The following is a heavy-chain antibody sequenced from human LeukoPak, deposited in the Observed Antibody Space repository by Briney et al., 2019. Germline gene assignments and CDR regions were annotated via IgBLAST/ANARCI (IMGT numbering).Heavy chain of an antibody. CDR3: ARGRSGHFIDY. CDR2: INHSGST. Sequence: PSETLSLTCAVYGGSFSGYYWSWIRQPPGKGLEWIGEINHSGSTNYNPSLESRVTISVDTSKNQFSLKLSSVTAADTAVCYCARGRSGHFIDYWGQGTLVTVSS. D-gene: IGHD3-10*01. CDR1: GGSFSGYY. J-gene: IGHJ4*02. V-gene: IGHV4-34*01.